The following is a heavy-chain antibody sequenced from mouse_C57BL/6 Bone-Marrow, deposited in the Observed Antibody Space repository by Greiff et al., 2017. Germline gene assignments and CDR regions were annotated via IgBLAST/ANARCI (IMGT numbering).Heavy chain of an antibody. CDR3: ASGYYPPWFAY. J-gene: IGHJ3*01. D-gene: IGHD2-3*01. CDR2: INPSSGYT. CDR1: GYTFTSYW. V-gene: IGHV1-7*01. Sequence: VKLMESGAELAKPGASVKLSCKASGYTFTSYWMPWVKQRPGQGLEWIGYINPSSGYTKYNQKFKDKATLTADKSSSTAYMQLSSRTYEDAAVYYCASGYYPPWFAYWGQGTLVTVSA.